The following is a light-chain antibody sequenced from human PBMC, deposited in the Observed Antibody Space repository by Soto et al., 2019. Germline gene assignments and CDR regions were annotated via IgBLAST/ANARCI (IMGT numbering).Light chain of an antibody. J-gene: IGLJ3*02. CDR3: ASWDDSLSGLV. CDR1: SSNIGNNY. V-gene: IGLV1-47*01. CDR2: RNN. Sequence: QSVLTQSPSASATRGQRVTISCSGSSSNIGNNYVSWYQHLPGAAPKLLICRNNQRPSGVPDRFSGSKSGTSASLTISGLRSEDDAEYFCASWDDSLSGLVFGGGTKLTVL.